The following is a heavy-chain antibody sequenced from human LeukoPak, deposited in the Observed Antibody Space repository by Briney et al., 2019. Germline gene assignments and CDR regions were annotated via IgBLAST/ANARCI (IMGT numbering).Heavy chain of an antibody. Sequence: GGSLRLSCAASGFTFDDYGMSWVRQAPGKGLEWVSGINWNGGSTGYADSVKGRFTISRDNAKNSLYLQMNSLRAEDTAVYYCARDPYDSSGYYFDYWGQGTLVTVSS. CDR3: ARDPYDSSGYYFDY. J-gene: IGHJ4*02. D-gene: IGHD3-22*01. V-gene: IGHV3-20*04. CDR1: GFTFDDYG. CDR2: INWNGGST.